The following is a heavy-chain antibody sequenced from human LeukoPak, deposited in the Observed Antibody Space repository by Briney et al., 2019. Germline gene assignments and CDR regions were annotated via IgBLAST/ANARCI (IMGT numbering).Heavy chain of an antibody. Sequence: GASVKVSCKASGYTFTSYAMNWVRQAPGQGLEWMGWINTDTGNPTYAQGFTGRFVFSLDTSVSTTYLQISSLKPEDTAVYYCARGIGIGTVLMVHGNMDVWGKGTTVTVSS. J-gene: IGHJ6*03. CDR3: ARGIGIGTVLMVHGNMDV. D-gene: IGHD2-8*01. CDR1: GYTFTSYA. CDR2: INTDTGNP. V-gene: IGHV7-4-1*02.